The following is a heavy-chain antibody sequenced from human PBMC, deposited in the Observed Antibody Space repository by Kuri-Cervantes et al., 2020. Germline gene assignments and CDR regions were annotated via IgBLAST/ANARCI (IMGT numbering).Heavy chain of an antibody. Sequence: GGSLRLSCAAAGSTFSSYAMGWVRQAPGKGLEWVSAISGSGGSTYYADSVKGRFTISRDNAKNSLYLQMNSLRAEDTAVYYCARDFPPHYSSSVPDAFDIWGQGTMVTVSS. D-gene: IGHD6-6*01. CDR3: ARDFPPHYSSSVPDAFDI. CDR2: ISGSGGST. V-gene: IGHV3-23*01. J-gene: IGHJ3*02. CDR1: GSTFSSYA.